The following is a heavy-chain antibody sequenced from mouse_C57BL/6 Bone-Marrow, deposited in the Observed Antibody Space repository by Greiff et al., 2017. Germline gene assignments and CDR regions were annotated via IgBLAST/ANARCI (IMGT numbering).Heavy chain of an antibody. Sequence: VQLQQPGAELVKPGASVKMSCKASGYTFTSYWITWVKQRPGQGLEWIGDIYPGSGSTNYNEKFKSKATLTVDTSSSTAYMQLSSLTSEGPAGYYCAKREGFAYWGQGTLVTVSA. CDR2: IYPGSGST. CDR3: AKREGFAY. J-gene: IGHJ3*01. CDR1: GYTFTSYW. V-gene: IGHV1-55*01.